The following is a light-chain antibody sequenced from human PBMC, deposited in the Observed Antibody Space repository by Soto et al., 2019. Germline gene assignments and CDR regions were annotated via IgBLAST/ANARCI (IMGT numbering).Light chain of an antibody. Sequence: EIVLTQSPGTLSLSPGERATLSCRASQSVSSRDVAWYQQKPGQAPRLLISGASSRATGIPDRFSGRGSGTDVSFTISGLEPEDFAVYYCQQDGSSQPITCGQGTRLESK. CDR3: QQDGSSQPIT. J-gene: IGKJ5*01. CDR2: GAS. CDR1: QSVSSRD. V-gene: IGKV3-20*01.